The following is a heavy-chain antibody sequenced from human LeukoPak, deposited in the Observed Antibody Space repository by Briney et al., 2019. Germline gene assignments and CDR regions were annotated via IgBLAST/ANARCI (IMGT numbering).Heavy chain of an antibody. CDR2: ISYDGSNK. CDR3: ARVSGSGSYSFEYYYYMDA. Sequence: GGSLRLSCAASGFTFSSYAMHWVRQAPGKGLEWVAVISYDGSNKYYADSVKGRFTISRDNSKNTLYLQMNSLRAEDTAVYYCARVSGSGSYSFEYYYYMDAWGKGTTVTVSS. V-gene: IGHV3-30*04. CDR1: GFTFSSYA. D-gene: IGHD3-10*01. J-gene: IGHJ6*03.